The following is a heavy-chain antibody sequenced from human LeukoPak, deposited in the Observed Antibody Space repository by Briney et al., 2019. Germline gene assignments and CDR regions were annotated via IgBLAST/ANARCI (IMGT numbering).Heavy chain of an antibody. Sequence: GGSLRLSCVASGVTFSSSWMTWVRQAPGKGLEWVANINPDGSVEHYVDSVKGRFDVSRKNAKNSLYLQMNGLTGEDTAVYYCVKGGWCDDWSQGALVTVSS. V-gene: IGHV3-7*01. D-gene: IGHD2-21*01. CDR1: GVTFSSSW. J-gene: IGHJ4*02. CDR2: INPDGSVE. CDR3: VKGGWCDD.